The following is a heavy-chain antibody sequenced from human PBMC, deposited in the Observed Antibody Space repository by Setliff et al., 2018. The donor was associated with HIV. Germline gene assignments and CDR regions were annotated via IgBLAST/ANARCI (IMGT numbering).Heavy chain of an antibody. CDR1: GGSISSHY. CDR2: INHSGRT. J-gene: IGHJ5*02. CDR3: ARGGTSSNWFDP. V-gene: IGHV4-34*01. Sequence: PSETLSLTCTVSGGSISSHYWSWIRQSPGKGLEWIGEINHSGRTKYNPSLKSRVSMSLDTSKNQFSLKLTSVTAADTAVYYCARGGTSSNWFDPWGQGTLVTVSS. D-gene: IGHD2-8*01.